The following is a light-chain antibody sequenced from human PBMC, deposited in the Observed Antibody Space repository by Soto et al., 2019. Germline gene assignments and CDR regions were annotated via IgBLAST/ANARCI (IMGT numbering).Light chain of an antibody. CDR1: FSNIGSNF. CDR2: RNN. V-gene: IGLV1-47*01. CDR3: AAWDDSLSGVV. Sequence: QSVLTQPPSASGTPGQTVTISCYGRFSNIGSNFIYWYQQLPGTAPKLLIYRNNERPSGVPDRFSAPKSGTSASLAISGLRSENEADYHCAAWDDSLSGVVFGGGTQLTVL. J-gene: IGLJ3*02.